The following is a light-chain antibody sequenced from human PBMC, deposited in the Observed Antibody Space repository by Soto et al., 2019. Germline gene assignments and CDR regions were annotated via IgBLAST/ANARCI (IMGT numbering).Light chain of an antibody. J-gene: IGLJ2*01. CDR2: SNN. V-gene: IGLV1-44*01. CDR1: SSNIGSNT. Sequence: QSVLTQPPSASGTPGQRVTISCSGSSSNIGSNTVNWYQQLPGTAPKLLIYSNNQRPSGVPDRFSGSKSGTSASLAISGLQSEDEADYYCAAWDYSLYGVVFGGGTKLTVL. CDR3: AAWDYSLYGVV.